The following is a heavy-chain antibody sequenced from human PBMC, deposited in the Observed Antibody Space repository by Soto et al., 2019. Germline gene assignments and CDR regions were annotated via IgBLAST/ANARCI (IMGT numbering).Heavy chain of an antibody. D-gene: IGHD6-19*01. CDR2: ISAYNGNT. V-gene: IGHV1-18*01. Sequence: QVQLVQSGAEVKKPGASVKVSCKASGYTFTSYGISWVRQAPGQGLEWMGWISAYNGNTNYAQKLQGRVTMTTDTATSKAYMELRSLRSDDTAVYYCARVTRDSSGWQRRNWFDPWGQGTLVTVSS. J-gene: IGHJ5*02. CDR3: ARVTRDSSGWQRRNWFDP. CDR1: GYTFTSYG.